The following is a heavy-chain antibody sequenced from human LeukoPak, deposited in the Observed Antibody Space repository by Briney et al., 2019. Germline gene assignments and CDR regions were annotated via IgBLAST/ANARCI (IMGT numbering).Heavy chain of an antibody. Sequence: GGSRRLACAAAGFTFSAHYMGWVRQVPGKVREWVGRTRNKANSYNTEYAASVKGRFTISRDDSKNSLYLQMHSLKTEHTAVYYCARESGSYRNYFDYWGQGTLVTVSS. CDR2: TRNKANSYNT. CDR3: ARESGSYRNYFDY. CDR1: GFTFSAHY. J-gene: IGHJ4*02. V-gene: IGHV3-72*01. D-gene: IGHD1-26*01.